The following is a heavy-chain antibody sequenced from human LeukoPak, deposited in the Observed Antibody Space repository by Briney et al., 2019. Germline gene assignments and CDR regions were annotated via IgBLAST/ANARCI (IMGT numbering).Heavy chain of an antibody. Sequence: GGSLRLSCSASGFTFSTYAMYWVRQAPGKGLEYVSAISSDGGSTYYADSVKGRFTISRDNSKNTLHLQMSSLRVEDTAVYYCVKGQEWLSMNRFDYWGQGTLITVSS. CDR1: GFTFSTYA. CDR2: ISSDGGST. V-gene: IGHV3-64D*06. CDR3: VKGQEWLSMNRFDY. J-gene: IGHJ4*02. D-gene: IGHD3-3*01.